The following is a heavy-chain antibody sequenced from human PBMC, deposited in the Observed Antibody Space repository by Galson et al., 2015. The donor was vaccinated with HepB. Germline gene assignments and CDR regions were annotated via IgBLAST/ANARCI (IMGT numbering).Heavy chain of an antibody. CDR1: GSTLSSYA. Sequence: SLRLSCAASGSTLSSYAMHWVRQAPGKGLDWVAVISFDGSNEYYADSVKGRFTFSRDNSKSTLYLQMNSLRAEDTAVYYCARGSIKVRGLIIPKYYYNGMDVWGQGTTVIVSS. CDR3: ARGSIKVRGLIIPKYYYNGMDV. D-gene: IGHD3-10*01. J-gene: IGHJ6*02. V-gene: IGHV3-30*04. CDR2: ISFDGSNE.